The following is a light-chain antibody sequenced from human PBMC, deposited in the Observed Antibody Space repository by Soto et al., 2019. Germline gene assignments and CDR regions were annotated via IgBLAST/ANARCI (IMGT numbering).Light chain of an antibody. CDR2: QAS. J-gene: IGKJ4*01. CDR1: QTNSIG. CDR3: QQYDNYPLT. V-gene: IGKV1-5*03. Sequence: IQIAQSTTTLCATGRDRVIISCRASQTNSIGLAWYQQKPGKAPNLLIYQASTLETGVPSRFSGSGSGTEFTLTISGLQPDDFATYYCQQYDNYPLTFGGGTKVDIK.